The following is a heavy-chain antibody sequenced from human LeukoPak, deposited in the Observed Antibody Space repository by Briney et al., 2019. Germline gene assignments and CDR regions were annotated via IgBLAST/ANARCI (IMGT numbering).Heavy chain of an antibody. Sequence: ASVKVSCXASGYTFTSYDINWVRQATGQGLEWMGWMNPNSGNTGYAQKFQGRVTMTRDTSISTAYMELSRLRSDDTAVYYCARDESYYDFWSGYYKGLNYFDYWGQGTLVTVSS. CDR3: ARDESYYDFWSGYYKGLNYFDY. V-gene: IGHV1-8*01. J-gene: IGHJ4*02. CDR2: MNPNSGNT. CDR1: GYTFTSYD. D-gene: IGHD3-3*01.